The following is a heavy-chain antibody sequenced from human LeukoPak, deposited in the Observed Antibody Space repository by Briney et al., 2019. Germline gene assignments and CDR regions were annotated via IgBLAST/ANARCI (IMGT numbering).Heavy chain of an antibody. CDR1: GYTFTGYY. Sequence: ASVKVSCKASGYTFTGYYVHWVRQAPGQGLEWMGRINPNSGDTNYARKFQGRVTMTRDTSISTAYMELSRLRSDDTAVYYCARDYCGGDCFPDYWGQGTLVTVSS. CDR3: ARDYCGGDCFPDY. J-gene: IGHJ4*02. CDR2: INPNSGDT. D-gene: IGHD2-21*02. V-gene: IGHV1-2*06.